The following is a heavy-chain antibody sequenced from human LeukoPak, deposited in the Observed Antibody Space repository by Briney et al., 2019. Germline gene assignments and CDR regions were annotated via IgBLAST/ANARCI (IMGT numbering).Heavy chain of an antibody. CDR2: RWYDGSNK. CDR1: GFTFSSYG. Sequence: GRSLRLSCAASGFTFSSYGMHWVRQAPGKGLEWVGVRWYDGSNKYYADSVKGRFTISRDNSKNTLYLQMNSLRAEATAVYYCAKPERGYSYGYAAYWGQGTLVTVSS. J-gene: IGHJ4*02. D-gene: IGHD5-18*01. CDR3: AKPERGYSYGYAAY. V-gene: IGHV3-33*06.